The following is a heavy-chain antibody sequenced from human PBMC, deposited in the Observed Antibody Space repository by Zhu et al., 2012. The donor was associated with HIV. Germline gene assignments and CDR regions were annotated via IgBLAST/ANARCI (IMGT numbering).Heavy chain of an antibody. CDR2: VYYSGIT. D-gene: IGHD6-13*01. Sequence: QVQLQESGPGLVKPSETLSLTCTVSNDSISIDYFYWSWIRQPPGKGLEWIGSVYYSGITYYNSPLQSRVSVSVDTSKNQFFLKLTSVTAADTALYWCARRTAAAFDFWGPGNPGHRLF. V-gene: IGHV4-39*01. CDR1: NDSISIDYFY. CDR3: ARRTAAAFDF. J-gene: IGHJ4*02.